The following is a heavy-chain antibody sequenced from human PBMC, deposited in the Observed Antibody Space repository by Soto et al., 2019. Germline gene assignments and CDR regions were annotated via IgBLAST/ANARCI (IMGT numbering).Heavy chain of an antibody. CDR3: ATAEVDY. Sequence: PGGSLRPSCAASGFTFGNYWMHWVRQAPGRGLEWVSRMNSDGSSTNYADSVKGRFTVSRDNAKNTLYLQMNSLRAEDTAVYYCATAEVDYWGPGTLVTVSS. J-gene: IGHJ4*02. V-gene: IGHV3-74*01. CDR2: MNSDGSST. CDR1: GFTFGNYW.